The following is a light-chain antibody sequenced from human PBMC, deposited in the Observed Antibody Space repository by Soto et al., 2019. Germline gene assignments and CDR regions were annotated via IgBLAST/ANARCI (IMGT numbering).Light chain of an antibody. CDR2: GAS. CDR3: QQYVSSPRT. Sequence: EIVLTQSPGTLSLSPGERATLSCRASQSVSSSYLAWYQQKPGQAPRLLIYGASSRAPGIPDRFSGSGSGTDFTLTISRLEPEDFAVYYCQQYVSSPRTFGQGTKVEIK. CDR1: QSVSSSY. V-gene: IGKV3-20*01. J-gene: IGKJ1*01.